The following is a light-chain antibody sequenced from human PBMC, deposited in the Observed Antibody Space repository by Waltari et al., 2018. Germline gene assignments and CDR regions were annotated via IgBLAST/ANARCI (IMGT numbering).Light chain of an antibody. J-gene: IGKJ3*01. V-gene: IGKV3-11*01. CDR3: QQGTTWL. Sequence: EIILTQSPVPLSLSPGYSATLSCRATQSIGTYLAWYQQKTGQAPRLLIYDASNRATGIPARFSGSGSGTDFTLNISSLEPEDFAVYHCQQGTTWLFGPGTKVEIK. CDR1: QSIGTY. CDR2: DAS.